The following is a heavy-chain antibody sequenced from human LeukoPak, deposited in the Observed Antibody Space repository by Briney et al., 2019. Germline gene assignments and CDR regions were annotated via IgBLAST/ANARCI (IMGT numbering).Heavy chain of an antibody. CDR2: ISGSGGST. CDR1: GFTFSSYA. Sequence: PGESLRLSCAASGFTFSSYAMSWVRQAPGKGLEWVSAISGSGGSTYYADSVKGRFTISRDNSKNTLYLQMNSLRAEDTAVYYCAKRLLWFGELFGDDYFDYWGQGTLVTVSS. V-gene: IGHV3-23*01. J-gene: IGHJ4*02. CDR3: AKRLLWFGELFGDDYFDY. D-gene: IGHD3-10*01.